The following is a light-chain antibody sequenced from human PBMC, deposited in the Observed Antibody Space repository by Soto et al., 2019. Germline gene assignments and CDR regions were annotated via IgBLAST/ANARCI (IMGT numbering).Light chain of an antibody. CDR1: QSVSSNY. CDR2: DAS. Sequence: EIVLTQSPGILSLSPGERATLSCRASQSVSSNYLAWYQHKPGQAPRLLIYDASSRATGIPDRFSGSGSGTDFTLTISRLEPEDFAVYYCQQRSNSFGGGTKVDIK. J-gene: IGKJ4*01. V-gene: IGKV3D-20*02. CDR3: QQRSNS.